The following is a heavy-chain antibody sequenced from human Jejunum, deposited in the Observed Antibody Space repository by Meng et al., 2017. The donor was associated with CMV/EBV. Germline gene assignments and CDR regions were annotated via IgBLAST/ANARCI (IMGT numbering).Heavy chain of an antibody. V-gene: IGHV4-34*01. CDR1: GGSFSGYY. Sequence: VPLKQWGAGLLKPSETLSLTCAVYGGSFSGYYWSWIRQPPGKGLEWIGEINHSGSTNYNPSLKSRVTISVDTSKNQFSLKLSSVTAADTAVYYCARGFVKYTVTRVGNWFDPWGQGTLVTVSS. CDR2: INHSGST. CDR3: ARGFVKYTVTRVGNWFDP. D-gene: IGHD4-17*01. J-gene: IGHJ5*02.